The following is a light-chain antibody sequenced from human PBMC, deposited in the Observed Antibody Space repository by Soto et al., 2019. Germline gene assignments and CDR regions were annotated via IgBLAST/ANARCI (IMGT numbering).Light chain of an antibody. CDR2: AAS. J-gene: IGKJ1*01. CDR3: QQGYTTLWT. V-gene: IGKV1-39*01. CDR1: QPIGTS. Sequence: DIQMTQSPSSLSASVGDTVTVTCRASQPIGTSLHWYQQKPGKAPKVLIYAASRLQSGVPSRFSGSGSGTHFALTISNLQPEDFATYYCQQGYTTLWTFGQGTKVELK.